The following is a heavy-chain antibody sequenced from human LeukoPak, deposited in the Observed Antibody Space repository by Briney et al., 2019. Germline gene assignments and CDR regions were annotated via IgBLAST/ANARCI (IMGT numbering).Heavy chain of an antibody. J-gene: IGHJ4*02. CDR1: GYTFTGYY. V-gene: IGHV1-2*02. Sequence: ASVKVSCKASGYTFTGYYMHWVRQAPGQGLEWMGWINPNSGGTNYAQKFQGRVTMTRDTSISTAYMELSRLRSDDTAVYYCGREEIGVTAANGDYWGQGTLVTVSS. CDR2: INPNSGGT. CDR3: GREEIGVTAANGDY. D-gene: IGHD6-25*01.